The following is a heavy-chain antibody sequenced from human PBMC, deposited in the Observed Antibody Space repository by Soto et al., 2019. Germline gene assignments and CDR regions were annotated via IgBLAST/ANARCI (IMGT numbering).Heavy chain of an antibody. J-gene: IGHJ6*02. CDR2: ISTVNGNT. Sequence: QVQLVQSGAEVKMPGASVKVSCKAFGYTFISNAMHWVRQAPGQRLEWMGWISTVNGNTKYSQNFQGRVTLNRDTSASTVYMELSGLRSDDTAVYYCARGGYPPGSKYYYGMDVWGQGTTVTVS. V-gene: IGHV1-3*04. CDR3: ARGGYPPGSKYYYGMDV. D-gene: IGHD3-22*01. CDR1: GYTFISNA.